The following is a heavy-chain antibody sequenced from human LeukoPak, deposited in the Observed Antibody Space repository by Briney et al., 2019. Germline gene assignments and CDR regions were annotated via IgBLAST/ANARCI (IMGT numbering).Heavy chain of an antibody. CDR1: GFTFSSYS. CDR3: ARDRSSSWSHFDY. CDR2: ISSSSSTI. J-gene: IGHJ4*02. D-gene: IGHD6-13*01. V-gene: IGHV3-48*01. Sequence: GGSLRLSCAASGFTFSSYSMNWVRQAPGQGLEWVSYISSSSSTIYYAGPVKGRFTIYRDNAKNSLYLQMNSLRVEDTAVYYCARDRSSSWSHFDYWGQGTLVTVSS.